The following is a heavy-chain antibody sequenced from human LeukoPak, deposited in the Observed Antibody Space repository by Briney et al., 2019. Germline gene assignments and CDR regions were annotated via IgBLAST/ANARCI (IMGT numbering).Heavy chain of an antibody. D-gene: IGHD3-10*01. CDR1: GGSISSYY. CDR2: IYYSGST. Sequence: SETLSLTCTVSGGSISSYYWSWIRQPPGKGLEWIGYIYYSGSTNYNPSLKSRVTISVDTSKNQFSLKLSSVTAADTAVYYCARDKITMVRGVSGMDVWGQGTTVTVSS. J-gene: IGHJ6*02. CDR3: ARDKITMVRGVSGMDV. V-gene: IGHV4-59*01.